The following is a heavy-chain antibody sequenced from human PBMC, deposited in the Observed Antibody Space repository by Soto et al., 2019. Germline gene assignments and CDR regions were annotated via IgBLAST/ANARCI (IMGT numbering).Heavy chain of an antibody. CDR3: AKPDGATYNFRY. CDR1: GFNFNTRP. D-gene: IGHD1-1*01. V-gene: IGHV3-23*01. Sequence: EVQLLESGGGSVQPGGSLSLSGAASGFNFNTRPMSWVRQAPGMGLEWVSAISWSGGSTYYADSVKGRFAISRDNSKNTLYLQINSLRAEDTAVYYCAKPDGATYNFRYWGQGTLVIVSS. CDR2: ISWSGGST. J-gene: IGHJ4*01.